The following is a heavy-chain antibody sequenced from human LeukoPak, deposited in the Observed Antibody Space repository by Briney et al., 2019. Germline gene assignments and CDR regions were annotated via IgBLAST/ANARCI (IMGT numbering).Heavy chain of an antibody. V-gene: IGHV3-23*01. Sequence: GGTLRLSCAASGFTFKSYDMSWVRQVPGKGLEWVSGIRGSGISTYYADSVKGRFTISRDNAKNSLYLQMNSLRAEDTAVYYCARDSTYDSSGYYPHNFDYWGQGTLVTVSS. D-gene: IGHD3-22*01. CDR2: IRGSGIST. J-gene: IGHJ4*02. CDR3: ARDSTYDSSGYYPHNFDY. CDR1: GFTFKSYD.